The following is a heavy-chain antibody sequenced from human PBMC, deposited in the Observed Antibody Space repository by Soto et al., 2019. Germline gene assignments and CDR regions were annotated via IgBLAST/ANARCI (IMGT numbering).Heavy chain of an antibody. V-gene: IGHV1-18*01. CDR2: IRAYNGNT. D-gene: IGHD6-13*01. CDR1: GYTFTSYG. Sequence: QVQLVQSGAEVKKPGASVKVSCKASGYTFTSYGISWVRQAPGQGREWMGWIRAYNGNTNHAQNLQGRVTVTTDTSTSTAYMELRSLRSDDTAVYYCAREAAAGTLDYWGQGTLVTVSS. J-gene: IGHJ4*02. CDR3: AREAAAGTLDY.